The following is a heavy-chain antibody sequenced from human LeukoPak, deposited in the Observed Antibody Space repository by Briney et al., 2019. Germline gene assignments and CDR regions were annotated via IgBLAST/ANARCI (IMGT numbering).Heavy chain of an antibody. CDR3: AKGLLWFGESDY. D-gene: IGHD3-10*01. CDR2: ISGSGGST. Sequence: GGSLRLSCAASGFTFSSYAMSWVRQAPGKGLEWVPAISGSGGSTYYADSVKGRFTISRDNSKNTLYLQMNSLRAEDTAVYYCAKGLLWFGESDYWGQGTLVTVSS. J-gene: IGHJ4*02. V-gene: IGHV3-23*01. CDR1: GFTFSSYA.